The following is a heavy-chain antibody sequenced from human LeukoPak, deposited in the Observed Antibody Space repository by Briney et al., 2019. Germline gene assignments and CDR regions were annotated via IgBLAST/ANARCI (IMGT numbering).Heavy chain of an antibody. V-gene: IGHV3-15*01. D-gene: IGHD5-12*01. CDR3: TTDPGYSGYDYGDY. CDR1: GFTFSNAW. Sequence: GGSLRLSCAASGFTFSNAWMSWVRQAPGKGLEWVGRIKSKTDGGTTDYAAPVEGRFTISRDDSKNTLYLQMNSLKTEDTAVYYCTTDPGYSGYDYGDYWGQGTLVTVSS. CDR2: IKSKTDGGTT. J-gene: IGHJ4*02.